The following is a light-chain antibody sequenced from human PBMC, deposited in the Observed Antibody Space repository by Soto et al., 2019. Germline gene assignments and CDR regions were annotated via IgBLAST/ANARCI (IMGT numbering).Light chain of an antibody. V-gene: IGKV3-15*01. CDR3: QQYNVWPLT. CDR1: QSVSSN. CDR2: VAS. Sequence: EIVMTQSPATLSVSPGERATLSCRASQSVSSNLAWYQQKPGQTPKLLIYVASTRATGIPARCSGSGSATEFTLTISSLQSEDFAVYYCQQYNVWPLTFGGGTKVEFK. J-gene: IGKJ4*01.